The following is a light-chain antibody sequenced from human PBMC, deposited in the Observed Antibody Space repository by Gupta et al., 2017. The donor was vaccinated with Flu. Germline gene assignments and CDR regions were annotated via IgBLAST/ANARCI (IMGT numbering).Light chain of an antibody. CDR3: AAWDDSLNGHYV. J-gene: IGLJ1*01. CDR1: GSNIGSNT. CDR2: GNN. V-gene: IGLV1-44*01. Sequence: QSLLAQPPSASGTPGPRVTISCSGSGSNIGSNTVNWYQQVPGMAPKLLIYGNNQRPSGVPDRFSGSKSGTSASLAINGLQSEDEADYYCAAWDDSLNGHYVFGTGTKVTVL.